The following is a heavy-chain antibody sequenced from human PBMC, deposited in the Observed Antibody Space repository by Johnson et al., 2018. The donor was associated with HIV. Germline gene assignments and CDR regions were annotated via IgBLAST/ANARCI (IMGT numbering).Heavy chain of an antibody. J-gene: IGHJ3*02. CDR3: AKDLPQRERGEHALAKDDFDI. D-gene: IGHD2-21*01. CDR1: GFIFSDYY. V-gene: IGHV3-11*01. CDR2: ISSSGRTI. Sequence: QVQLVESGGDLVKPGGSLRLSCAASGFIFSDYYMTWIRQAPGKGLESISYISSSGRTIYYADSVKGRFTMSRDNAEKSLYLQMNSLRAEDTAVYYCAKDLPQRERGEHALAKDDFDIWGQGPMVTVSS.